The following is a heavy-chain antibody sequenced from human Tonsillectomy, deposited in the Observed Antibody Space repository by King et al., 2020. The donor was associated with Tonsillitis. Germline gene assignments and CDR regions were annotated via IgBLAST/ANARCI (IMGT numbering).Heavy chain of an antibody. J-gene: IGHJ4*02. CDR2: IYYSGGT. Sequence: QLQESGPGLVKPSQTLSLTCSVSGGSISSGGYYWSWIRQHPGKGREWIGYIYYSGGTYYNPSLKSRVTMSVDTSKNQFSLSLTSVTAADTAVYFCASYHCSGTTCYWGYWGQGTLVTVSS. CDR3: ASYHCSGTTCYWGY. CDR1: GGSISSGGYY. D-gene: IGHD2-2*01. V-gene: IGHV4-31*03.